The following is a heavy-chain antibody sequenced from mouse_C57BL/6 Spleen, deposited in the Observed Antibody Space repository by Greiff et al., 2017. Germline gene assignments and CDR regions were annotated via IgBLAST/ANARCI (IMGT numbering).Heavy chain of an antibody. CDR1: GYTFTSYW. Sequence: QVQLKQPGAELVMPGASVKLSCKASGYTFTSYWMHWVKQRPGQGLEWIGEIDPSDSYTNYNQKFKGKSTLTVDKSSSTAYMQLSSLTSEDSAVYYCARSTVITTVVDYWGQGTLVTVSA. CDR3: ARSTVITTVVDY. CDR2: IDPSDSYT. J-gene: IGHJ3*01. D-gene: IGHD1-1*01. V-gene: IGHV1-69*01.